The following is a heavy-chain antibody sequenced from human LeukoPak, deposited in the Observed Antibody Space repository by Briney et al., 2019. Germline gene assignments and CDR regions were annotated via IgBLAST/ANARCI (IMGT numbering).Heavy chain of an antibody. V-gene: IGHV4-59*01. CDR3: ARGQCYYDSSGGYYLYYFDY. CDR2: IYYSGTT. D-gene: IGHD3-22*01. J-gene: IGHJ4*02. CDR1: GGSISSYY. Sequence: PSETLSLTCTVSGGSISSYYWSWIRQPPGRGLEWIGDIYYSGTTNYNPSLKSRVTISVDTSKNQFSLKLSSVTAADTAVYYCARGQCYYDSSGGYYLYYFDYWGQGTLVTVSS.